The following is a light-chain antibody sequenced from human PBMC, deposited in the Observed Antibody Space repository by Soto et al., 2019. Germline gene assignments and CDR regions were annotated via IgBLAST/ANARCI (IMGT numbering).Light chain of an antibody. Sequence: DIQMTQSPSSLSASVGDRVTITCRASQGVSHNLAWFHQKPGKVPKVLIYTASTLHSGVPSRFSGSGSGTDFTLTISCLQPEDVGTYYCQEYYSAPCSFGQGTRVEI. CDR3: QEYYSAPCS. V-gene: IGKV1-27*01. CDR1: QGVSHN. J-gene: IGKJ1*01. CDR2: TAS.